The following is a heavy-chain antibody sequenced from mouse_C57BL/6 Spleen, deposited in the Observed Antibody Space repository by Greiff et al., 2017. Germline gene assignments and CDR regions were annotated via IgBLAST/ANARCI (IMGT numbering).Heavy chain of an antibody. CDR3: ARHLEGDY. Sequence: QVQLQQSGPELVKPGASVKISCKASGYAFSSSWMNWVKPRPGKGLEWIGRIYPGDGDPNYNGKFKGKATLTADKSSSTAYMQISSLTSEDSAVYFCARHLEGDYWGQGTTLTVSS. CDR1: GYAFSSSW. V-gene: IGHV1-82*01. J-gene: IGHJ2*01. D-gene: IGHD2-10*02. CDR2: IYPGDGDP.